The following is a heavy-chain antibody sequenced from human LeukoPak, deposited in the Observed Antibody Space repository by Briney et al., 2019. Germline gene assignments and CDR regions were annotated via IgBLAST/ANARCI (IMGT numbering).Heavy chain of an antibody. CDR1: GGSISDYY. D-gene: IGHD3-22*01. CDR3: ARESFYDSSGYFAFDI. J-gene: IGHJ3*02. V-gene: IGHV4-59*01. CDR2: IFYSGST. Sequence: SETLSLTCTVSGGSISDYYWSWIRQPPGKGLEWIGYIFYSGSTNYSPSLKSRVTISLDTSKNQFSLKLTSVTAADTAVYYCARESFYDSSGYFAFDIWGQGTMVTVSS.